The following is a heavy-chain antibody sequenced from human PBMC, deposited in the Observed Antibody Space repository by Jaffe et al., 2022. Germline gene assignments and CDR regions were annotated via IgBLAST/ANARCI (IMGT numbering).Heavy chain of an antibody. D-gene: IGHD3-10*01. V-gene: IGHV3-48*03. CDR3: ARDTGYYGSGSQYYFDY. J-gene: IGHJ4*02. CDR2: ISSSGSTI. CDR1: GFTFSSYE. Sequence: EVQLVESGGGLVQPGGSLRLSCAASGFTFSSYEMNWVRQAPGKGLEWVSYISSSGSTIYYADSVKGRFTISRDNAKNSLYLQMNSLRAEDTAVYYCARDTGYYGSGSQYYFDYWGQGTLVTVSS.